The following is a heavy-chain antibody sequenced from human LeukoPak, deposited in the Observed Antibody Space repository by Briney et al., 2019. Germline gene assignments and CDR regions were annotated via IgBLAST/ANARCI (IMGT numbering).Heavy chain of an antibody. D-gene: IGHD1-26*01. Sequence: GRSLRLSCAASGFNFSHYAMHWVRQAPGKGLEWVAVISYDGSNDYFAGSVKGRFTISRDNSKNTLYLQMNSLRAEDTAVYYCARAGGANAFDIWGQGTMVTVSS. J-gene: IGHJ3*02. V-gene: IGHV3-30*04. CDR3: ARAGGANAFDI. CDR1: GFNFSHYA. CDR2: ISYDGSND.